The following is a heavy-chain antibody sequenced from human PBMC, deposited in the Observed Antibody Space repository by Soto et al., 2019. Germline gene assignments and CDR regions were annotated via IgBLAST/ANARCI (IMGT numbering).Heavy chain of an antibody. CDR3: ARSSGSRYYYDSSGYYHDAFDI. J-gene: IGHJ3*02. CDR1: GYTFTGYY. CDR2: INPNSGGT. D-gene: IGHD3-22*01. Sequence: ASVQVSCKASGYTFTGYYMHWVRQAPGQGLEWKGWINPNSGGTNYAQKFQGWVTMTRDTSISTAYMELSRLRSDDTAVYYCARSSGSRYYYDSSGYYHDAFDIWGQGTMVTVSS. V-gene: IGHV1-2*04.